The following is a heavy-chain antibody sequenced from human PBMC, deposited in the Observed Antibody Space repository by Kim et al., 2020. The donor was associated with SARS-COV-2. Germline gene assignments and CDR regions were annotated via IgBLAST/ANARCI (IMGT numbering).Heavy chain of an antibody. Sequence: GGSLRLSCAASGLIFRNYAMTWVRQPLGKGLEWVSTIGDAGDIHYADSVKGRFTISRDNSKNTLYLQLNSLRAEDTAVYYCAAVLGGRRVGSWGQGTLVTVSS. CDR2: IGDAGDI. CDR3: AAVLGGRRVGS. V-gene: IGHV3-23*01. CDR1: GLIFRNYA. J-gene: IGHJ4*02. D-gene: IGHD1-26*01.